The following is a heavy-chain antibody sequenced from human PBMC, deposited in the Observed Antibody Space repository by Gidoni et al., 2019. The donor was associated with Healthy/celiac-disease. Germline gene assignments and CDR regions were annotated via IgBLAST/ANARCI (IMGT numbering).Heavy chain of an antibody. Sequence: EVQLLESGGGLVQPGGSLRLPCAASGCTFSSYAMSWSRQAPGKGLEWFSASSGSGGSTYYADSVKGRFTISRDNSKNTLYLQMNSLRAEDTAVYYCAKVLVQRTCFDYWGQGTLVTVSS. CDR1: GCTFSSYA. CDR3: AKVLVQRTCFDY. V-gene: IGHV3-23*01. CDR2: SSGSGGST. J-gene: IGHJ4*02. D-gene: IGHD3-10*01.